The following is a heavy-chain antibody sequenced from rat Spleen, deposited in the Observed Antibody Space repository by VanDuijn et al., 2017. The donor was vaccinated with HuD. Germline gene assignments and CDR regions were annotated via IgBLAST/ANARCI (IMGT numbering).Heavy chain of an antibody. V-gene: IGHV2-13*01. CDR2: IWGNGNT. CDR3: ARDGELRGFDY. CDR1: GFSLSSYG. Sequence: QVQLKESGPGLVQPSQTLSLTCTVSGFSLSSYGVIWVRQPPGKGLEWMGVIWGNGNTNYNSALKSRLSISRDTSKSQVYLKMNSLQTEDTATYYCARDGELRGFDYWGQGVMVTVSS. D-gene: IGHD1-11*01. J-gene: IGHJ2*01.